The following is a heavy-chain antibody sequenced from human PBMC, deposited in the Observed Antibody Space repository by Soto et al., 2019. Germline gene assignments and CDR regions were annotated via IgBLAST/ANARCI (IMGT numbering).Heavy chain of an antibody. J-gene: IGHJ6*02. Sequence: EVQLVESGGGVVQPGGSLRLSCAASRFTFDDYTIHWVRQAPGQGLEWVSLISGDGGRTYYADTVKGRFTISRDNSKNSLYTQTNSLSTEDTAFYYCAKDMGYGSSGLYGMDVWGQGTTVTVSS. V-gene: IGHV3-43*01. CDR2: ISGDGGRT. D-gene: IGHD6-19*01. CDR3: AKDMGYGSSGLYGMDV. CDR1: RFTFDDYT.